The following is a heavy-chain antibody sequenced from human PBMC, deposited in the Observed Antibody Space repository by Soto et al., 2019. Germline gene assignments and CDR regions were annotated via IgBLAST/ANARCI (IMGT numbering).Heavy chain of an antibody. D-gene: IGHD3-3*01. V-gene: IGHV4-34*01. J-gene: IGHJ6*03. CDR2: INHSGGT. CDR3: ARAAGTIFGVVTYYYYMDV. CDR1: GGSFSGYY. Sequence: SETLSLTCAVYGGSFSGYYWSWIRQPPGKGLEWIGEINHSGGTNYNTSLKSRVTISVDTSKNQFSLKLSSVTAADTAVYYCARAAGTIFGVVTYYYYMDVWGKGTTVTVSS.